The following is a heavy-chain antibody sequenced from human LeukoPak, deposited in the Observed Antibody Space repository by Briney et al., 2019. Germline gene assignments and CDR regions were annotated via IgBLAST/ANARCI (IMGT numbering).Heavy chain of an antibody. Sequence: AGGSLRLSCAASGFTFSSYAMSWVRQAPGKGLEWVSAISGSGGSTYYADSVKGRFTISRDNSKNTLYLQMNSLRAEDTAVYYCARDFEARGVVVVAATDYWGQGTLVTVSS. D-gene: IGHD2-15*01. CDR1: GFTFSSYA. V-gene: IGHV3-23*01. J-gene: IGHJ4*02. CDR2: ISGSGGST. CDR3: ARDFEARGVVVVAATDY.